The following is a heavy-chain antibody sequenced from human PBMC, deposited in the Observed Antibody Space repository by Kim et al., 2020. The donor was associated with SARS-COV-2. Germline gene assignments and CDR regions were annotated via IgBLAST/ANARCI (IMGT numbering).Heavy chain of an antibody. J-gene: IGHJ4*02. CDR2: TYYTSKWYN. CDR3: ARGGRNYDTSGYRY. V-gene: IGHV6-1*01. D-gene: IGHD3-22*01. Sequence: SQTLSLTCAISGDRVSSNSVTWHWLRQSPSRGLEWLGRTYYTSKWYNDYAVSVKSRITISSDTSKNQFSLHLTSVTPDDTAVYYCARGGRNYDTSGYRYWGQGTLVTVSS. CDR1: GDRVSSNSVT.